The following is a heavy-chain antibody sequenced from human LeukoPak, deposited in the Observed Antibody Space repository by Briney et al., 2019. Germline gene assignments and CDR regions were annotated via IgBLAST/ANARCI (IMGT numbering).Heavy chain of an antibody. J-gene: IGHJ4*02. CDR2: ISGSGGST. D-gene: IGHD2-15*01. V-gene: IGHV3-23*01. CDR1: GFTFSSYA. CDR3: AKDLHCSGGSCPPDY. Sequence: GGSLRLPCAASGFTFSSYAMSWVRQAPGKGLEWVSAISGSGGSTYYADSVKGRFTISRDNSKNTLYLQMNSLRAEDTAVYYCAKDLHCSGGSCPPDYWGQGTLVTVSS.